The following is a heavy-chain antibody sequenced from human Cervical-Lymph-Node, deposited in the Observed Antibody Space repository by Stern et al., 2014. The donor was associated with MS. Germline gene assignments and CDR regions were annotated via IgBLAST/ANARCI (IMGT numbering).Heavy chain of an antibody. CDR1: GFTFSSYG. CDR2: RSYDGSNK. Sequence: VQLVESGGGVVQPGRSLRLSCAASGFTFSSYGMHWVRQAPGKGLEWVAVRSYDGSNKYYADSVKGRFTISRDNSKNTLYLQMNSLRAEDTAVYYCAKWQQLVLAFDIWGQGTMVTVSS. J-gene: IGHJ3*02. D-gene: IGHD6-13*01. CDR3: AKWQQLVLAFDI. V-gene: IGHV3-30*18.